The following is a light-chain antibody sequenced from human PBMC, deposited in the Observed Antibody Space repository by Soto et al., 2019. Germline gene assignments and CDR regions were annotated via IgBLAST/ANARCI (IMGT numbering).Light chain of an antibody. CDR1: QSVLSSY. V-gene: IGKV3-20*01. Sequence: EIVLTQSPDILSLSPGERATLSCRASQSVLSSYLAWYQQQPGQAPRLLIYGASSSATGIPDRFSGSVSGTDFTLTISRLEPEDFAVYYCQQYGSSPPTFGQGTKVEIK. CDR3: QQYGSSPPT. CDR2: GAS. J-gene: IGKJ1*01.